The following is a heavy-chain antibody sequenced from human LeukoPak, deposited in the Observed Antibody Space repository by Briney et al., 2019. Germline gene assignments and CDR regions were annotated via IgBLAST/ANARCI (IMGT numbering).Heavy chain of an antibody. J-gene: IGHJ4*01. Sequence: SETLSLTCIVSGVSISSSYYYWGWIRQPPGKGLEWIGSIYYSGSTYYNSSLKSRVTISIDTSKNQASLNLTSMTAADTAVYYCAKSGGYGLIDYWGQGTLVTVSS. CDR2: IYYSGST. V-gene: IGHV4-39*01. D-gene: IGHD1-26*01. CDR3: AKSGGYGLIDY. CDR1: GVSISSSYYY.